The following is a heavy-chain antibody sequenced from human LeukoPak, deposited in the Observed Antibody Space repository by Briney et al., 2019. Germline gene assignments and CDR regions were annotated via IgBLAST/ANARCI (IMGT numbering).Heavy chain of an antibody. D-gene: IGHD5-24*01. J-gene: IGHJ6*02. CDR1: GGSISSSSHY. CDR3: ARDWAGYNSYYGMDV. CDR2: IYYSGST. V-gene: IGHV4-39*07. Sequence: PSETLSLTCTVSGGSISSSSHYWGWIRQPPGKGLEWIGSIYYSGSTYYNPSLKSRVTISVDTSKNQFSLKLSAVSAADTAMYYCARDWAGYNSYYGMDVWGQGTTVTVSS.